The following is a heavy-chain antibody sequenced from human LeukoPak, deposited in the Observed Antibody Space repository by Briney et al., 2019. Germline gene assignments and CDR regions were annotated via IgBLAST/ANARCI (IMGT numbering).Heavy chain of an antibody. J-gene: IGHJ5*02. CDR1: GGSISSYY. V-gene: IGHV4-59*01. CDR3: ARARGYYDWFDP. CDR2: IYYSGST. D-gene: IGHD3-16*01. Sequence: SETLSLTCTVSGGSISSYYWSWIRQPPGKGLEWIGYIYYSGSTNYNPSLKSRVTISVDTSKNQFSLKLSSVTAADTAVYYCARARGYYDWFDPWGQGTLVTASP.